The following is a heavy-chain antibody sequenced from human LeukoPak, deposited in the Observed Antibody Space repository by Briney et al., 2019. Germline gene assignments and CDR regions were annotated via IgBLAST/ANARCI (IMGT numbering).Heavy chain of an antibody. Sequence: PGGSLRLSCTASGIVFSRTAMNWARQSPGRGLEWLSAISGGGERTFYADSVRGRFTISRDNSKNMVYLQMNSLRVDDTAIYYCGKDGGQYSSGPEFDPRGQGDLVTVSS. D-gene: IGHD6-19*01. V-gene: IGHV3-23*01. CDR2: ISGGGERT. CDR3: GKDGGQYSSGPEFDP. J-gene: IGHJ5*02. CDR1: GIVFSRTA.